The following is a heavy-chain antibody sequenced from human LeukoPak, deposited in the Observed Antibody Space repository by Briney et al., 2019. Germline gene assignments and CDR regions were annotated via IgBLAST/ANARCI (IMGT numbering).Heavy chain of an antibody. V-gene: IGHV3-30-3*01. D-gene: IGHD3-9*01. CDR1: GFTFSSYA. CDR2: ISCDGSNK. CDR3: ARDYDILTGYSRLYYYYGMDV. J-gene: IGHJ6*02. Sequence: GGSLRLSCAASGFTFSSYAMHWVRQAPGKGLEWVAVISCDGSNKYYADSVKGRFTISRDNSKNTLYLQMNSLRAEDTAVYYCARDYDILTGYSRLYYYYGMDVWGQGTTVTVSS.